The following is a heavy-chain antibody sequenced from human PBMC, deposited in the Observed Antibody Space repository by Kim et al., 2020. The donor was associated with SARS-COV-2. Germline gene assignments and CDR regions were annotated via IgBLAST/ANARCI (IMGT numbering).Heavy chain of an antibody. D-gene: IGHD3-10*01. J-gene: IGHJ4*02. CDR3: ASETLHYGSGRV. CDR1: GGTFSSYA. V-gene: IGHV1-69*04. CDR2: IIPILGIA. Sequence: SVKVSCKASGGTFSSYAISWVRQAPGQGLEWMGRIIPILGIANYAQKFQGRVTITADKSTSTAYMELSSLRSEDTAVYYCASETLHYGSGRVWGQGTLVTVSS.